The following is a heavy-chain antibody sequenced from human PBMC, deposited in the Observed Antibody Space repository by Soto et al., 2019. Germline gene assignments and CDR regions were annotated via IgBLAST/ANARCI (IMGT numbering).Heavy chain of an antibody. Sequence: SETLSLTCTVSGCSISSSSYNWGWIRQPPGKGLEWIGSICYSGSTYYHPSLKSRVTISVDTSKNPFSLKLSSVTAADTAVYYCARQYDYDSSGYGNWFDPWGQGTLVTVSS. J-gene: IGHJ5*02. V-gene: IGHV4-39*01. CDR3: ARQYDYDSSGYGNWFDP. CDR2: ICYSGST. CDR1: GCSISSSSYN. D-gene: IGHD3-22*01.